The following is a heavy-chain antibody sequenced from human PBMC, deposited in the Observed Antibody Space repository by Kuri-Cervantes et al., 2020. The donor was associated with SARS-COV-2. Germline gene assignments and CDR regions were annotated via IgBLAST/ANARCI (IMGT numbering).Heavy chain of an antibody. D-gene: IGHD1-26*01. Sequence: GGSLRLSCAASGFTFSSYAMSWVRQAPGKGLEWVSAISGSGGSTYYADSVKGRFTISRDNSKNTLCLQMNSLRAEDTAVYYCAKPLVGATTRGDDAFDIWGQGTMVTVSS. CDR1: GFTFSSYA. CDR3: AKPLVGATTRGDDAFDI. V-gene: IGHV3-23*01. J-gene: IGHJ3*02. CDR2: ISGSGGST.